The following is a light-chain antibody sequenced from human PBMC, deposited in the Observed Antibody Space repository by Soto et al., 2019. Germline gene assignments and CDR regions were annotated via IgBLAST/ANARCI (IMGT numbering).Light chain of an antibody. CDR2: GAS. CDR1: QTVISTY. J-gene: IGKJ2*01. V-gene: IGKV3-20*01. CDR3: QQFGGSPRYT. Sequence: EIVLTQSPGTLSLSPGERATLACRASQTVISTYLAWYQQKPGQAPRLLIYGASRRATGIPDRFSGSGSGTDFTLTISRLEPEDFAVYYCQQFGGSPRYTFGQGTKLEIK.